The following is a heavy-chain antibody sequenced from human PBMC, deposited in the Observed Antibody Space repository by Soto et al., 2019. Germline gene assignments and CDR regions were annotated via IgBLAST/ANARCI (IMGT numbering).Heavy chain of an antibody. CDR2: ISGSGGST. D-gene: IGHD3-10*01. V-gene: IGHV3-23*01. J-gene: IGHJ4*02. CDR3: AKASGWFGEFDY. CDR1: GFTFSSYA. Sequence: EVQLLESGGGLVQPGGSLRLSCAASGFTFSSYAMSWVRQAPGKGLEWVSAISGSGGSTYYADSVKGRFTISRDNSKNTMYLQMNSLRAEDTAVYYCAKASGWFGEFDYWGQGTLVTVSS.